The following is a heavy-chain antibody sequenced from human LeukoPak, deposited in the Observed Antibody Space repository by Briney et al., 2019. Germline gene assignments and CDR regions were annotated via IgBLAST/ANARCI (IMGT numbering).Heavy chain of an antibody. J-gene: IGHJ2*01. CDR2: INSYSSYI. V-gene: IGHV3-21*04. D-gene: IGHD4-17*01. CDR3: AKAPTTVTTSYWYFDL. Sequence: GGSLSLSCAPSKFTFSRDSMNWVRQAPGEGLEWVSYINSYSSYIYYADSVKGRFTISRDNTKNSLYLQMNSLRAEDTAVYYCAKAPTTVTTSYWYFDLWGRGTLVTVSS. CDR1: KFTFSRDS.